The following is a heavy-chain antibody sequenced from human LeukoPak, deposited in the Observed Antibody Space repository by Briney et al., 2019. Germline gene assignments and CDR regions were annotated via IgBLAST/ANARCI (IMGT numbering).Heavy chain of an antibody. CDR2: IIPILGIA. V-gene: IGHV1-69*04. J-gene: IGHJ5*02. Sequence: SVKVCCKASGGTFSSYTISWVRQAPGQGLEWMGRIIPILGIANYAQKFQGRVTITADKSTSTAYMELSSLRSEDTAVYYCARDLERTSFPFDPWGQGTLVTVSS. D-gene: IGHD1-1*01. CDR1: GGTFSSYT. CDR3: ARDLERTSFPFDP.